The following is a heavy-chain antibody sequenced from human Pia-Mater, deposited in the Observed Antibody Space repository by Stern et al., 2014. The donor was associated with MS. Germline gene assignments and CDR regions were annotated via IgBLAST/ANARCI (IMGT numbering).Heavy chain of an antibody. V-gene: IGHV1-46*01. J-gene: IGHJ4*02. Sequence: VQLVESGAEVKKSGASVKLSCKASGYTFTNYYMHWVRQAPGHGLEWMGIINPRGGSASYAQKFQDRVPMTSDSSSSTVFMELSSLRSDDTAVYYCARDSAARLSDYWGQGTLVTVSS. CDR1: GYTFTNYY. CDR3: ARDSAARLSDY. D-gene: IGHD6-6*01. CDR2: INPRGGSA.